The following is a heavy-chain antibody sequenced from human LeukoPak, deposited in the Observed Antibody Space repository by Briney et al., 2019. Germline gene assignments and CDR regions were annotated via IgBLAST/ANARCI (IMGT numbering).Heavy chain of an antibody. V-gene: IGHV3-30-3*01. Sequence: PGGSLRLSCAASGFTFSHYAMHWVRQAPGKGLEWVAVISTDGSNKFYAGSVRGRCTISRDNSKNTMSLQMDSLRTEDTAVYYCTRVNGGFPDVWGKGTTATVSS. CDR3: TRVNGGFPDV. CDR1: GFTFSHYA. D-gene: IGHD3-10*01. CDR2: ISTDGSNK. J-gene: IGHJ6*04.